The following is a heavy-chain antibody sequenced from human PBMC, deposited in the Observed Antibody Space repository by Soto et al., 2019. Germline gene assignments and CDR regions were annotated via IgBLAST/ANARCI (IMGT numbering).Heavy chain of an antibody. D-gene: IGHD3-22*01. Sequence: SETLSLTCAVSGYSISSGYYWGWIRQPPGKGLEWIGSIYHSGSTYYNPSLKSRVTISVDTSKNQFSLKLSSVTASDTALYYCARHEYVSSSYDLLDVWGRGTMVTVSS. CDR1: GYSISSGYY. V-gene: IGHV4-38-2*01. CDR3: ARHEYVSSSYDLLDV. J-gene: IGHJ3*01. CDR2: IYHSGST.